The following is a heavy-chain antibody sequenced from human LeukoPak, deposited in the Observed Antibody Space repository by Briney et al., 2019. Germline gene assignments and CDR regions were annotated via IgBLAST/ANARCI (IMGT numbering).Heavy chain of an antibody. J-gene: IGHJ4*02. CDR3: AKGRKWELLGGGWYC. D-gene: IGHD1-26*01. CDR1: GFTFDDYA. CDR2: NSWNSGSI. V-gene: IGHV3-9*01. Sequence: SLRLSCAASGFTFDDYAMHWVRPAPGKGLEWVSGNSWNSGSIGYADSVKGRFTISRDNAKNSLYLQMNSLRAEDTALYYCAKGRKWELLGGGWYCWGQGTLVTVSS.